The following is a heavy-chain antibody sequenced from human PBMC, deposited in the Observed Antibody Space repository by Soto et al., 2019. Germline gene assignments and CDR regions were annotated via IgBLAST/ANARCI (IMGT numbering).Heavy chain of an antibody. CDR3: ARLDGDAPVDAFDI. Sequence: EVQLVQSGAEVKKPGESLKISCKGFGYSFTNHWIGWVRQMAGKGLEWMGIIYPGDSDTRYSPSFQGQVTISADKSIGTAFLQWSSLKAADSAMYYCARLDGDAPVDAFDIWGQGTMVSVSP. D-gene: IGHD2-21*02. CDR2: IYPGDSDT. V-gene: IGHV5-51*01. CDR1: GYSFTNHW. J-gene: IGHJ3*02.